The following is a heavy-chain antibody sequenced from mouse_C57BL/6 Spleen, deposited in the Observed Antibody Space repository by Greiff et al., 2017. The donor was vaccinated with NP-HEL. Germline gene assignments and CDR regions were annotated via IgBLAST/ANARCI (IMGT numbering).Heavy chain of an antibody. CDR2: ISSGGSYT. Sequence: EVKVVESGGDLVKPGGSLKLSCAASGFTFSSYGMSWVRQTPDKRLEWVATISSGGSYTYYPDSVKGRFTISRDNAKNTLYLQRSSLKSEDTAMYYCARRGSTMVTAAMDYWGQGTSVTVSS. D-gene: IGHD2-2*01. V-gene: IGHV5-6*02. J-gene: IGHJ4*01. CDR1: GFTFSSYG. CDR3: ARRGSTMVTAAMDY.